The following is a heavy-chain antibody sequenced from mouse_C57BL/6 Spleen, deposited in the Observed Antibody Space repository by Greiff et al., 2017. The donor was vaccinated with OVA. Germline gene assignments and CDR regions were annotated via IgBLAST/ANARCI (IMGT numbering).Heavy chain of an antibody. CDR1: GYTFTSYT. J-gene: IGHJ4*01. CDR3: ARSLDGYYAMDY. Sequence: QVQLQQSGAELARPGASVKMSCKASGYTFTSYTMHWVKQRPGQGLGWIGYINPSSGYTKYNQKFKDKATLTADKSSSTAYMQLSSLTSEDSAVYYCARSLDGYYAMDYWGQGTSVTVSS. D-gene: IGHD2-3*01. V-gene: IGHV1-4*01. CDR2: INPSSGYT.